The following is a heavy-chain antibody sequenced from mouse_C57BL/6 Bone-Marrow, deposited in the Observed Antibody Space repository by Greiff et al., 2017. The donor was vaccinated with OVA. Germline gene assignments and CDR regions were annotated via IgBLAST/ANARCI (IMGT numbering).Heavy chain of an antibody. CDR3: ARRDYYGSSYVDFDV. CDR2: INPSNGGT. J-gene: IGHJ1*03. CDR1: GYTFTSYW. V-gene: IGHV1-53*01. Sequence: QVQLQQSGTELVKPGASVKLSCKASGYTFTSYWMHWVKQRPGQGLEWIGNINPSNGGTNSNEKFKSKATLTVDKSSSTAYMQLSSLTSEDSAVYYCARRDYYGSSYVDFDVWGTGTTVTVSS. D-gene: IGHD1-1*01.